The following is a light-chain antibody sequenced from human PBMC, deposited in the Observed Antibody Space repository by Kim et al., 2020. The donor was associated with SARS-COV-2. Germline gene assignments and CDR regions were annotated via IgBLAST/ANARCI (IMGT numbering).Light chain of an antibody. J-gene: IGLJ2*01. CDR3: QAWDSSTVV. CDR1: KLGSKY. Sequence: VSPRQPASITQYEDKLGSKYACWYQQKPGRSPVLVIYQDSKRPSGTPERFSGSNSGNTATLTISGTQAMDEADYYCQAWDSSTVVFGGGTQLTVL. V-gene: IGLV3-1*01. CDR2: QDS.